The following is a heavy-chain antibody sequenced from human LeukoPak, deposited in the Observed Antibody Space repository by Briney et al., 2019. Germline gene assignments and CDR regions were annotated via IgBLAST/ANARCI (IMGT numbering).Heavy chain of an antibody. J-gene: IGHJ6*02. D-gene: IGHD2-15*01. V-gene: IGHV3-9*01. Sequence: GGSLRLSCAASGFTFDDYAMHWVRQAPGKGLEWVSGISWNSGSIGYADSVKGRFTISRDNAKNSLFLQMNSLRTEDTALYYCAKGGHPTRYYYGMDVWGQGTTVTVSS. CDR2: ISWNSGSI. CDR3: AKGGHPTRYYYGMDV. CDR1: GFTFDDYA.